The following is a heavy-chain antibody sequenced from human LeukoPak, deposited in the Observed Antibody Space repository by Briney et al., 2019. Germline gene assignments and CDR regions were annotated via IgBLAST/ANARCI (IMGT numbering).Heavy chain of an antibody. CDR2: INPNSGGT. J-gene: IGHJ3*02. Sequence: ASVKVSCKASGYTFTNYYLHWVRHAPGQGLEWMGWINPNSGGTNYAQNFQGRVTMARDTSITTAYMELTSLGSDDTAVYFCAADSSGWSDDSLDIWGQGTMVTVSS. V-gene: IGHV1-2*02. CDR1: GYTFTNYY. CDR3: AADSSGWSDDSLDI. D-gene: IGHD6-19*01.